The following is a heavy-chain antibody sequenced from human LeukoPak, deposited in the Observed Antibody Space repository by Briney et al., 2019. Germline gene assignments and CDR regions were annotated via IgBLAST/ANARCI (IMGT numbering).Heavy chain of an antibody. V-gene: IGHV6-1*01. Sequence: SQTLSLTCAISGDSVSSNSAAWSWIRQSPSRRLEWLGRTYYRSKWYNDYAVSVKSRIIINPDTSKNQFSLQLNSVTPEDTAVYYCAKLGDSSTWGQGTLVTVSS. CDR3: AKLGDSST. CDR1: GDSVSSNSAA. J-gene: IGHJ5*02. D-gene: IGHD6-19*01. CDR2: TYYRSKWYN.